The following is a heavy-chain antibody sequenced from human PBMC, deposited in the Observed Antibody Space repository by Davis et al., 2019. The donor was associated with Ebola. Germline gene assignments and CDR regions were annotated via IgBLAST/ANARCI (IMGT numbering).Heavy chain of an antibody. J-gene: IGHJ4*02. Sequence: PSETLSLTCTFSDGSISTHYWNWIRQAPGKGLEWVGIIYDSGRTHYNPSLESRVSISADTSKNQFSLKLRSVTAADTAVYYCAREVRVVVITAYYFDYWGQGNLVTVSS. V-gene: IGHV4-59*11. CDR3: AREVRVVVITAYYFDY. CDR2: IYDSGRT. D-gene: IGHD3-22*01. CDR1: DGSISTHY.